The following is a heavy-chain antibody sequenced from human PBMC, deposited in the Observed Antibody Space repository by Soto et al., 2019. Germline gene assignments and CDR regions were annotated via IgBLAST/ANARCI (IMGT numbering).Heavy chain of an antibody. J-gene: IGHJ4*02. CDR1: GFTFSSYS. Sequence: VQLVESGGGLVQPGGSLRLSCAASGFTFSSYSMNWVRQAPGKGLEWFSYISSSSSTIYYADSVKGRFTISRDNAKNSLYLQMNSLRAEDTAVYYCARIGRLRWGDYWGQGTLVTVSS. D-gene: IGHD4-17*01. V-gene: IGHV3-48*01. CDR2: ISSSSSTI. CDR3: ARIGRLRWGDY.